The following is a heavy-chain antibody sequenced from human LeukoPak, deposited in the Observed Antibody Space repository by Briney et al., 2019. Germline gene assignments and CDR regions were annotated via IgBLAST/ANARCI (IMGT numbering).Heavy chain of an antibody. CDR1: GYSISSGYY. CDR2: IYHSGST. Sequence: PSETLPLTCAVSGYSISSGYYWGWIRQPPGKGLEWIGSIYHSGSTYYNPSLKSRVTISVDTSKNQFSLKLSSVTAADTAVYYCASSDCSGGSCYFDYWGQGTLVTVSS. V-gene: IGHV4-38-2*01. J-gene: IGHJ4*02. CDR3: ASSDCSGGSCYFDY. D-gene: IGHD2-15*01.